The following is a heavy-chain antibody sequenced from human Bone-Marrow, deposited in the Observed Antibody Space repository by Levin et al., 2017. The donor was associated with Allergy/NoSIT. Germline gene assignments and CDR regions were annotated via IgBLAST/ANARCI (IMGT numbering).Heavy chain of an antibody. CDR1: GFIFSNYV. D-gene: IGHD1-14*01. Sequence: AGGSLRLSCAASGFIFSNYVMSWVRQAPGKGLQWVSSIDGGGFNTRYADSVKGRFTVSRDNSMNRLYLQMNNLRVEDTAIYYCAKRSGFGHEDDYWGQGTLVTVSS. CDR2: IDGGGFNT. J-gene: IGHJ4*02. V-gene: IGHV3-23*01. CDR3: AKRSGFGHEDDY.